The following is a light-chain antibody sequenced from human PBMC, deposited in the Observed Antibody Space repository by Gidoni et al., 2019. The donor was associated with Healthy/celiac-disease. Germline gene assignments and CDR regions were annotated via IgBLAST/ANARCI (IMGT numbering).Light chain of an antibody. CDR1: QSISSY. Sequence: DIQMTQSTSSLSASVGDRVTITCRASQSISSYLTWYQQKPGKAPKLLIYAASSLQSGVPSRFSGSGSGTDFTLTISSLQPEDFATYYCQQSYSTPRVTFGQGTRLEIK. V-gene: IGKV1-39*01. J-gene: IGKJ5*01. CDR3: QQSYSTPRVT. CDR2: AAS.